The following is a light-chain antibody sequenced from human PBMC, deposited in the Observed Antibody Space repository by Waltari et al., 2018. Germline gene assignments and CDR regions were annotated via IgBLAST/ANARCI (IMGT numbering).Light chain of an antibody. Sequence: EIVLTQSTGTMSLSPGERATLSCRSSQTVRTTYLAWYQQKPSQAPTLLIYGASSRAAGIQDRFSGSGSGTDFSLHHSSLEPADFAVYYCQQYDISPLTYGGGTRGEI. CDR2: GAS. J-gene: IGKJ4*01. V-gene: IGKV3-20*01. CDR3: QQYDISPLT. CDR1: QTVRTTY.